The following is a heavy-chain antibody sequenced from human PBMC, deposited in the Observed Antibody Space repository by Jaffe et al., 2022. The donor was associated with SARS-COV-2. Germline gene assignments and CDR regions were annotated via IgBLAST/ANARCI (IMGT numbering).Heavy chain of an antibody. CDR1: GFTFSSYG. CDR2: ISYDGSNK. J-gene: IGHJ6*02. D-gene: IGHD6-19*01. CDR3: AKDRYYGIAVAGYYYYGMDV. V-gene: IGHV3-30*18. Sequence: QVQLVESGGGVVQPGRSLRLSCAASGFTFSSYGMHWVRQAPGKGLEWVAVISYDGSNKYYADSVKGRFTISRDNSKNTLYLQMNSLRAEDTAVYYCAKDRYYGIAVAGYYYYGMDVWGQGTTVTVSS.